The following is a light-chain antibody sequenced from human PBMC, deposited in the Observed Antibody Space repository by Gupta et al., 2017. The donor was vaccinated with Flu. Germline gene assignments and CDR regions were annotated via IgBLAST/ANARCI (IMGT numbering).Light chain of an antibody. CDR2: DDS. Sequence: GNNIGSKSVHWYHQRPGQAPVLVVYDDSDRPSGIPERFSGSNSGNTATLTISRVEAGDEADYYCQVRDSSGGQWVFGGGTKLIVL. J-gene: IGLJ3*02. CDR3: QVRDSSGGQWV. CDR1: NIGSKS. V-gene: IGLV3-21*02.